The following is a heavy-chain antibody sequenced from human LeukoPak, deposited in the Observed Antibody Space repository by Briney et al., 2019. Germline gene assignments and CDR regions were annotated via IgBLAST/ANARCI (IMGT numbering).Heavy chain of an antibody. CDR2: LHYVGSNK. J-gene: IGHJ3*02. CDR1: GFTFSSYG. CDR3: ARDNSHSSIYSTRGNAFDI. V-gene: IGHV3-30*02. Sequence: GGSLRLSCEVSGFTFSSYGMHWVRQAPGKGLEWVAFLHYVGSNKYYADSVRGRFTTSRDNSKNTLYLQMNSLRVEDTAVYYCARDNSHSSIYSTRGNAFDIWGQGTLAAVSS. D-gene: IGHD6-13*01.